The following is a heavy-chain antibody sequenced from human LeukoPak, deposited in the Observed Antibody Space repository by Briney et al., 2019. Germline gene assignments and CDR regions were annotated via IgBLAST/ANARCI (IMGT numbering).Heavy chain of an antibody. J-gene: IGHJ4*02. CDR1: GRSFSGYY. V-gene: IGHV4-34*01. CDR3: ARGRYSNYGTYYFDY. D-gene: IGHD4-11*01. Sequence: SETLSLTCAVYGRSFSGYYWSWIRQPPGKGLEWIGEINHSGSTNYNPSLKSRVTISVDTSKNQFSLKLSSVTAADTAVYYCARGRYSNYGTYYFDYWGQGTLVTVSS. CDR2: INHSGST.